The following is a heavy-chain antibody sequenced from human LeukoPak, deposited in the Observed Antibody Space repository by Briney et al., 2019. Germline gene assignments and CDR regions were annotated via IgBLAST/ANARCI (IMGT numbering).Heavy chain of an antibody. J-gene: IGHJ4*02. Sequence: ASVKVSCKASGYTFTSYGISWVRQAPGQGLEWMGWISAYNGNTNYAQKLQGRVTMTTDTSTSTAYMELRSLRSDDTAVYYCARDRGPEYCDFWSGYYTLGYHFDYWGQGTLVTVSS. V-gene: IGHV1-18*01. D-gene: IGHD3-3*01. CDR3: ARDRGPEYCDFWSGYYTLGYHFDY. CDR2: ISAYNGNT. CDR1: GYTFTSYG.